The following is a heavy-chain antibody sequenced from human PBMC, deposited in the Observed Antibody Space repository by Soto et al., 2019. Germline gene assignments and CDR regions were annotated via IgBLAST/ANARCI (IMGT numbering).Heavy chain of an antibody. D-gene: IGHD3-22*01. Sequence: PSETLSLTCAVYGGSFGGYYWSWIRQPPGKGLEWIGEINHSGSTNYSPSLKSRVTISVDTSKNQFSLKLSSVTAADTAVYYCAGTYYYDSSGFWPLWGQGTLVTVSS. CDR1: GGSFGGYY. CDR3: AGTYYYDSSGFWPL. V-gene: IGHV4-34*01. CDR2: INHSGST. J-gene: IGHJ4*02.